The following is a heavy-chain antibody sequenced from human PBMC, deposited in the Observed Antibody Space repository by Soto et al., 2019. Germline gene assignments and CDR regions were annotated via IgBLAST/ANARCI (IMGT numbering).Heavy chain of an antibody. J-gene: IGHJ4*02. Sequence: ASVKVSCKVSGYTLTELSMHWLRQAPGKGLEWMGGFDPEDGETIYAQKFQGRVTMTEDTSTDTASLELSSLRSVDSAGHYCATGPLPVEFDYFDFWGKGALVTVSS. D-gene: IGHD2-2*01. CDR3: ATGPLPVEFDYFDF. CDR1: GYTLTELS. CDR2: FDPEDGET. V-gene: IGHV1-24*01.